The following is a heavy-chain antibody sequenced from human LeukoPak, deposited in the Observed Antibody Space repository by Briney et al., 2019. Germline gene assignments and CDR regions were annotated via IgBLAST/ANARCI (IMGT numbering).Heavy chain of an antibody. D-gene: IGHD3-16*01. CDR3: ARRQYFESSAYNFNYFDF. J-gene: IGHJ4*02. V-gene: IGHV5-51*01. CDR2: IYPGDSET. Sequence: GESLKISCKGSEYFFFSYWIAWVRQTPGKGLEWMATIYPGDSETRYSPSFQGQVTISADKSISTAYLQWSGLKASDTAMYYCARRQYFESSAYNFNYFDFWGQGTLVTVSS. CDR1: EYFFFSYW.